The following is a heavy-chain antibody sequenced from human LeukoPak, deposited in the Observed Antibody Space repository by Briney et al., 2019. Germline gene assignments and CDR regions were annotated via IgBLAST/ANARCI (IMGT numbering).Heavy chain of an antibody. CDR3: ARDSGFLGSSWYYGMDV. CDR2: IYYSGST. D-gene: IGHD6-13*01. V-gene: IGHV4-59*12. Sequence: SETLSLTCTVSGGSISSYYWSWIRQPPGKGLEWIGYIYYSGSTNYNPSLKSRVTISVDTSKNQFSLKLSSVTAADTAVYYCARDSGFLGSSWYYGMDVWGQGTTVTVSS. J-gene: IGHJ6*02. CDR1: GGSISSYY.